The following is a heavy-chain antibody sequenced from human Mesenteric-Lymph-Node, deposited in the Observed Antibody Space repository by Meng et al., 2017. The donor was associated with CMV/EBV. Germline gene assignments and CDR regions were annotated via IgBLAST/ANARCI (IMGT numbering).Heavy chain of an antibody. V-gene: IGHV3-30-3*01. CDR1: GFTFSRYT. J-gene: IGHJ6*02. CDR2: ISYDGSNK. Sequence: GESLKISCAASGFTFSRYTMNWVRQAPGKGLEWVAVISYDGSNKYYADSVKGRFTISRDNSKNTLYLQMNSLRAEDTAVYYCAREEPTPYYYYGMDVWGQGTTVTVSS. CDR3: AREEPTPYYYYGMDV.